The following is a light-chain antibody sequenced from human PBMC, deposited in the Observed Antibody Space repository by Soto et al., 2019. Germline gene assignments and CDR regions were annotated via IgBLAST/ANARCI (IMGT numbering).Light chain of an antibody. CDR3: SSFAGNNNLV. Sequence: QSALTQPPSASGSPGQSVTISCTGTSSDVGGYNYVSWYQQHPGKAPKLMISEVSKRPSGVPERFSGSKSGNTASLTVSGLQAEDEADYYCSSFAGNNNLVFGGGTKLTV. J-gene: IGLJ2*01. CDR1: SSDVGGYNY. CDR2: EVS. V-gene: IGLV2-8*01.